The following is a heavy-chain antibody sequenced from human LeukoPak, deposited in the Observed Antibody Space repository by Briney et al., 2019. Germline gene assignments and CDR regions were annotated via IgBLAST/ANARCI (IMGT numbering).Heavy chain of an antibody. CDR1: GFTFSTFA. CDR2: IKGSGDST. D-gene: IGHD2-21*01. Sequence: GGSLRLSCAASGFTFSTFAMSWVRQAPGKGLEWGSGIKGSGDSTYYADSVKGRFTISRDNSKNTLYLQMNSLRAEDTAVYYCAKGHIDSEWLYDSWGQGTLVTVSS. J-gene: IGHJ4*02. V-gene: IGHV3-23*01. CDR3: AKGHIDSEWLYDS.